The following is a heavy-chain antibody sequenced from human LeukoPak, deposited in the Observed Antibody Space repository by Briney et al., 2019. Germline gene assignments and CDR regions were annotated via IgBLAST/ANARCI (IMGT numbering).Heavy chain of an antibody. D-gene: IGHD3-22*01. V-gene: IGHV3-23*01. J-gene: IGHJ4*02. CDR1: GFTFSSYV. Sequence: PGGSLRLSCAASGFTFSSYVMTWFRQAPGKGLEWVSVISDSGGSTYYADSVKGRFTISRDNSKNTLYLQMSSLRAEDTAVYYCATDPGTMIVVPWGQGTLVTVSS. CDR3: ATDPGTMIVVP. CDR2: ISDSGGST.